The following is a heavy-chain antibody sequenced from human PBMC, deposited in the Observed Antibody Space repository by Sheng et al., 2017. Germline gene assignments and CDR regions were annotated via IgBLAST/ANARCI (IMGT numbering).Heavy chain of an antibody. J-gene: IGHJ6*03. V-gene: IGHV3-30-3*01. D-gene: IGHD6-13*01. CDR1: GFTFSSYA. CDR3: ARDHIAGSSWPHDYYY. Sequence: QVQLVESGGGVVQPGRSLRLSCAASGFTFSSYAMHWVRQAPGKGLEWVAVISYDGSNKYYADSVKGRFTISRDNSKNTLYLQMNSLRAEDTAVYYCARDHIAGSSWPHDYYY. CDR2: ISYDGSNK.